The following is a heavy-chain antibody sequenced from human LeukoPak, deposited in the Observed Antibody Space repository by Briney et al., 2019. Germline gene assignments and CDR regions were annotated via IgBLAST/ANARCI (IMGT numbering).Heavy chain of an antibody. CDR3: ARDSSSWTVDAFDI. J-gene: IGHJ3*02. D-gene: IGHD6-13*01. CDR1: GFTFSDYY. CDR2: ISSSGSTI. Sequence: PRGSLRLSCAASGFTFSDYYMSWIRQAPGKGLEWVSYISSSGSTIYYADSVKGRFTISRDNAKNSLYLQMNSLRAEDTAVYYCARDSSSWTVDAFDIWGKGTMVTVSS. V-gene: IGHV3-11*04.